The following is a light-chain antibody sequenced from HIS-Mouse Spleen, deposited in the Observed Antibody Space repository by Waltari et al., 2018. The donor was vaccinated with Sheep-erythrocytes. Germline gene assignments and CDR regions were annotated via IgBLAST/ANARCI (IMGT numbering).Light chain of an antibody. CDR3: QQFNNYPRT. CDR2: DAS. CDR1: QGISSA. Sequence: AIQLTQSPSSLSASVGDRVTITCRASQGISSALAWYQQKPGKATTLLIYDASSLESGVPSRFSGSGSATDFTLTISSLQPEDFATYYCQQFNNYPRTFGQGTKVEIK. V-gene: IGKV1D-13*01. J-gene: IGKJ1*01.